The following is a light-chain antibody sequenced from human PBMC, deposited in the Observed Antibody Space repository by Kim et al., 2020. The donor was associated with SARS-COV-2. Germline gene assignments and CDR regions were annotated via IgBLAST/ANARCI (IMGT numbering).Light chain of an antibody. J-gene: IGLJ1*01. CDR1: KLEDKY. CDR3: QAWDRSTHHYV. Sequence: PEQTASITCSGYKLEDKYVSWYQQKPGQSPVVVIYQDKQRPSGVPERCSGSNSGNTATLTISGTQAMGEADYYCQAWDRSTHHYVFGAGTKVTVL. V-gene: IGLV3-1*01. CDR2: QDK.